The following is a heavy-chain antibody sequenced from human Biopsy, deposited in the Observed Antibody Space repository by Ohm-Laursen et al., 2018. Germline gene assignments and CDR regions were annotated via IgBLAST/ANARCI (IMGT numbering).Heavy chain of an antibody. D-gene: IGHD1-7*01. CDR1: GYTFTSYD. CDR3: GRAVRNQLLTDP. V-gene: IGHV1-8*01. J-gene: IGHJ5*02. CDR2: LDPVSGNS. Sequence: VKVSCKASGYTFTSYDITWVRQASGQGPEWIGWLDPVSGNSNFGQKFRGRVTVTSDTSISTAYMELSGLTSDDTATYYCGRAVRNQLLTDPWGQGTLVTVTS.